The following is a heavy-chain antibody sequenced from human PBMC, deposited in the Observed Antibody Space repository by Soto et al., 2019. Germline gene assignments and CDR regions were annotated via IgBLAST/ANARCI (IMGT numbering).Heavy chain of an antibody. D-gene: IGHD2-8*01. V-gene: IGHV1-18*01. CDR3: ARDFNCTRRCIDVFDI. CDR2: VSAYNGNT. J-gene: IGHJ3*02. Sequence: ASVKVSCKAPGYSFINYDISWVRQAPGQGLEWMGWVSAYNGNTNYAQKFQGRVTMTTDTSTSTAYMELRSLRSDDTAVYYCARDFNCTRRCIDVFDIWGQGTMVTVSS. CDR1: GYSFINYD.